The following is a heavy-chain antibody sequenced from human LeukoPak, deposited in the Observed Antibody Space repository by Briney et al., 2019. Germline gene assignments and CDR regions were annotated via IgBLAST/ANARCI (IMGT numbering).Heavy chain of an antibody. CDR1: GGSFSGYY. J-gene: IGHJ4*02. Sequence: PSETLSLTCAVYGGSFSGYYWSWIRQPPGKGLEWIGEINHSGSTNYNPPLKSRVTISVDTSKNQFSLKLSSVTAADTAVYYCARGRYSSGWYWPYYFDYWGQGTLVTVSS. D-gene: IGHD6-19*01. CDR2: INHSGST. V-gene: IGHV4-34*01. CDR3: ARGRYSSGWYWPYYFDY.